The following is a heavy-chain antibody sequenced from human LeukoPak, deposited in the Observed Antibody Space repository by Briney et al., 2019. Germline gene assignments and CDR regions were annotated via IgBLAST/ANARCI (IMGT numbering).Heavy chain of an antibody. Sequence: SETLSLTCAVYGGPFSGYYWSWIRQPPGKGLEWIGEINHSGSTNYNPSLKSRVTISVDTSKNQFSLKLSSVTAADTAVYYCVSSGYYGIFDYWGQGTLVTVSS. D-gene: IGHD3-22*01. V-gene: IGHV4-34*01. CDR2: INHSGST. J-gene: IGHJ4*02. CDR3: VSSGYYGIFDY. CDR1: GGPFSGYY.